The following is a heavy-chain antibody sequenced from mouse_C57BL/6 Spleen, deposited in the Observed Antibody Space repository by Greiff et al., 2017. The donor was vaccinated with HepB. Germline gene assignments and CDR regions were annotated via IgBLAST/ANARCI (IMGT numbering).Heavy chain of an antibody. D-gene: IGHD1-1*01. CDR3: ARDYCGSSYDWFAY. Sequence: QVQLQQPGAELVRPGSSVKLSCKASGYTFTSYWMHWVKQRPIQGLEWIGNIDPSDSETHYNQKFKDKATLTVDKSSSTAYMQLSSLTSEDSAVYYCARDYCGSSYDWFAYWGQGTLVTVSA. CDR1: GYTFTSYW. CDR2: IDPSDSET. V-gene: IGHV1-52*01. J-gene: IGHJ3*01.